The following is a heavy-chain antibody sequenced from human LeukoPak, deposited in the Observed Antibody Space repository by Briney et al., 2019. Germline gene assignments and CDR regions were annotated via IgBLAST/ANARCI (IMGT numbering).Heavy chain of an antibody. CDR3: ANGSGSYYRLFDY. J-gene: IGHJ4*02. D-gene: IGHD3-10*01. V-gene: IGHV4-34*01. Sequence: SETLSLTCAVYGGSFSGYYWSWIRQPPGKGLEWIGEINHSGSTNYNPSLKSRVTISVDTSKNQFSLKLSSVTAADTAVYYCANGSGSYYRLFDYWGQGTLVTVSS. CDR1: GGSFSGYY. CDR2: INHSGST.